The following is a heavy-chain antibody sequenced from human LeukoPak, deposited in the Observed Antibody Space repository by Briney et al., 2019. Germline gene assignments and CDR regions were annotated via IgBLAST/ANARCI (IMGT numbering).Heavy chain of an antibody. CDR2: IHHSGST. CDR1: GESFTAYH. V-gene: IGHV4-34*01. J-gene: IGHJ4*02. D-gene: IGHD6-19*01. CDR3: AGSSQWLALDY. Sequence: SETLSLTCVVYGESFTAYHWSWIRQSPGKGLEWIGEIHHSGSTNYNPSLKSRVTISIDVSKNQFSLKLSSVTAADTAVYYCAGSSQWLALDYWGQGALVTVSS.